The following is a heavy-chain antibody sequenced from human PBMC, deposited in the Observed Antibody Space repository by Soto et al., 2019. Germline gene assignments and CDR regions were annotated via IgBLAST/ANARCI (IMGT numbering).Heavy chain of an antibody. Sequence: EASVKVSCKASGGTFSSYAISWVRQAPGQGLEWMGGIIPIFGTANYAQKFQGRVTITADESTSTAYMELNSLRAEDTAVYYCARDPLWGTAMVLWYFDLWGRGTLVTVSS. D-gene: IGHD5-18*01. V-gene: IGHV1-69*13. CDR3: ARDPLWGTAMVLWYFDL. J-gene: IGHJ2*01. CDR1: GGTFSSYA. CDR2: IIPIFGTA.